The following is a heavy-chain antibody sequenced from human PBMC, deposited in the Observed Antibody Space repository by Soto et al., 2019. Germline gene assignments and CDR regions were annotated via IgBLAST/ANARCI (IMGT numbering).Heavy chain of an antibody. J-gene: IGHJ6*03. D-gene: IGHD3-10*01. V-gene: IGHV4-4*02. CDR3: ARGGGSGSYYNYYYYYYMDV. Sequence: PSETLSLTCAVSSGSISSSNWWSWVRQPPGKGLEWIGEIYHSGSTNYNPSLKSRVTISVDKSKNQFSLKLSSVTAADTAVYYCARGGGSGSYYNYYYYYYMDVWGKGTTVTVSS. CDR2: IYHSGST. CDR1: SGSISSSNW.